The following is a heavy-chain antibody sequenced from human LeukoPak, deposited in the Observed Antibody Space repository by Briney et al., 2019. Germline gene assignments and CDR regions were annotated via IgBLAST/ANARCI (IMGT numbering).Heavy chain of an antibody. D-gene: IGHD1/OR15-1a*01. CDR3: AKDEIPRNKVDDAFDI. CDR1: GFTFSEFA. J-gene: IGHJ3*02. V-gene: IGHV3-23*01. CDR2: ICGTGVST. Sequence: GGTLRLSCAASGFTFSEFAMSWVRQAPGKGLEWVSTICGTGVSTYYADSEKGRFTISRDYSKNTMYLQMNSQRAEDTAVYYCAKDEIPRNKVDDAFDIWGQETKVIVSS.